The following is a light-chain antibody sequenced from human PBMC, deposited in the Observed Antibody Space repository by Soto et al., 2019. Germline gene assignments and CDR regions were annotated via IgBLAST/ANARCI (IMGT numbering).Light chain of an antibody. Sequence: DIQMTQSPSSLSASVGDRVTITCRASQSISSYLNWYQQKPGKAPKLLIYAASSLQSGVPSRFSGSESGTDFTLTISRLQPEDCATYSCQQSYSTPPEYTFGQGTKLEIK. V-gene: IGKV1-39*01. CDR1: QSISSY. CDR3: QQSYSTPPEYT. J-gene: IGKJ2*01. CDR2: AAS.